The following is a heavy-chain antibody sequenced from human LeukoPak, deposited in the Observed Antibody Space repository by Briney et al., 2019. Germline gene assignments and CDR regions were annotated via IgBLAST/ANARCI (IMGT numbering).Heavy chain of an antibody. J-gene: IGHJ3*02. D-gene: IGHD1-26*01. CDR3: ARPVGATTSYAFDI. Sequence: GGSLRLSCAASGFTFSSYWMSWVRQAPGKGLEWVSSISSSSSYIYYADSVKGRFTISRDNAKNSLYLQMNSLRAEDTAVYYCARPVGATTSYAFDIWGQGTMVTVSS. CDR2: ISSSSSYI. V-gene: IGHV3-21*01. CDR1: GFTFSSYW.